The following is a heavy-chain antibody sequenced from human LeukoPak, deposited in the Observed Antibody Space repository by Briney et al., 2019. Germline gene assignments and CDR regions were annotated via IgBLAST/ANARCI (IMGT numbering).Heavy chain of an antibody. J-gene: IGHJ4*02. V-gene: IGHV3-74*01. Sequence: GGSLRLSCAASGFTFSSYWMHWVRQAPGKGLVWISRIDSDGSSTSYADSVKGRFTISRDNAKNTLYLQMNSLRAEDMAVYYCALTRRRQWLTDFDYWGQGTLVTVSS. CDR3: ALTRRRQWLTDFDY. CDR1: GFTFSSYW. CDR2: IDSDGSST. D-gene: IGHD6-19*01.